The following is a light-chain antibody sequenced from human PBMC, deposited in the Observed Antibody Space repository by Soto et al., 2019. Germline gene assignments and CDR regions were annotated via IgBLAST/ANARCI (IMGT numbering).Light chain of an antibody. CDR2: EVS. V-gene: IGLV2-8*01. J-gene: IGLJ1*01. CDR1: SSDVGGYNY. Sequence: QSVLTQPPSASGSPGQSVAISCTGTSSDVGGYNYVSWYQQHPGKAPKLVIYEVSKRPSGVPDRFSGSKSGNTASLTVSGLQVEDEADYYCSSYGGSTVFGTGTKVTVL. CDR3: SSYGGSTV.